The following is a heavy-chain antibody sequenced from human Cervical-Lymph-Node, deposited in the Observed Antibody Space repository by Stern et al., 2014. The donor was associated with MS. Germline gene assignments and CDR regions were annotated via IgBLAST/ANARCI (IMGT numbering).Heavy chain of an antibody. CDR3: GREVALTAGLLGF. V-gene: IGHV5-51*01. D-gene: IGHD3-22*01. CDR1: GYSFSSYW. CDR2: IFPSDSEP. Sequence: LVQSGAEVKKPGESLKIACKGSGYSFSSYWIAWVRQMPGKGLEWMGMIFPSDSEPRYSPSFEGQVTISVDKSTSTAYLHWSSLKASDTARYYCGREVALTAGLLGFWGQGTQVIVS. J-gene: IGHJ4*02.